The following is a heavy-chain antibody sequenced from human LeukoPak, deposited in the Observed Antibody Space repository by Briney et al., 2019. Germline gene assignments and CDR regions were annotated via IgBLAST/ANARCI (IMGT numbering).Heavy chain of an antibody. V-gene: IGHV3-21*01. J-gene: IGHJ6*02. Sequence: GTSLRLSCAASGFTFSNYNMNWVRQAPGKGLEWVSTISSSRSSYIYYADSVKGRFTISRDNAKNSLYLQMNSLRAEDTAVYYCARSGAMDVWGQGTTVTVSS. CDR1: GFTFSNYN. D-gene: IGHD3-10*01. CDR2: ISSSRSSYI. CDR3: ARSGAMDV.